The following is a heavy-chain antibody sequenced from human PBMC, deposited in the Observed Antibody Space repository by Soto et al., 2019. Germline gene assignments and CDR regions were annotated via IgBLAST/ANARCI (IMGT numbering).Heavy chain of an antibody. J-gene: IGHJ4*02. D-gene: IGHD4-17*01. Sequence: QVQLQESGPGLVKPSQTLSLTCTVSGGSISHGDYYWSWIRQPPGKGLEWVGYIYYTGTTYFNPSLNSRPTISIETSKSQISLNLSSVTAADTAVYFCARVTGDYDFDYWGQGTLVTVSS. CDR1: GGSISHGDYY. CDR3: ARVTGDYDFDY. V-gene: IGHV4-30-4*01. CDR2: IYYTGTT.